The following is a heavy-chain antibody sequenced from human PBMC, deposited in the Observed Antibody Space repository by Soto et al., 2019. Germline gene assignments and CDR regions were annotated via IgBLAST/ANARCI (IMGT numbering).Heavy chain of an antibody. J-gene: IGHJ4*02. Sequence: EVQLVESGGDLVQSGGSLGLSCAASGFSFRSYWMHWVRQAPGKGLVWVARISSDGSTTTYADSASGRFIISRDNDANILYLQMSSLRAEDTAVYYCAREYYGVLTGHYNDFWGQGTLVTVSS. V-gene: IGHV3-74*01. CDR2: ISSDGSTT. CDR1: GFSFRSYW. D-gene: IGHD3-9*01. CDR3: AREYYGVLTGHYNDF.